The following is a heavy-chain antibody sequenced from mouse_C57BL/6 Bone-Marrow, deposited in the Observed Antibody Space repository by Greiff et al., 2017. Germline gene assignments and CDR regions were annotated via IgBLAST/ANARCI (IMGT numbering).Heavy chain of an antibody. V-gene: IGHV1-47*01. D-gene: IGHD2-1*01. CDR2: FHPYNDDT. Sequence: VKLMESGAELVKPGASVKMSCKASGYTFTTYPIEWMKQNHGKSLEWIGNFHPYNDDTKYNEKFKGKATLTVEKSSGTVYLELSRLTSDDSAVYYCARGGNYGGYYFDYWGQGTTLTVSS. CDR3: ARGGNYGGYYFDY. CDR1: GYTFTTYP. J-gene: IGHJ2*01.